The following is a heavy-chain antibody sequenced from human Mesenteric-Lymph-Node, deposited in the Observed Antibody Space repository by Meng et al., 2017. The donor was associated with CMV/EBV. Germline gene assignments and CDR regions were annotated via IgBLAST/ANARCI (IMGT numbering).Heavy chain of an antibody. J-gene: IGHJ6*02. CDR3: ARVDYYYYDVDV. CDR2: IYYSGST. Sequence: GSLRLSCTISGGSISNYFCSWIRQPPGKRLEWIGYIYYSGSTNYNPSLKSRVTISVDTSKNQFSLKLSSVTAAGTAVYYCARVDYYYYDVDVWGQGTTVTVSS. V-gene: IGHV4-59*01. CDR1: GGSISNYF.